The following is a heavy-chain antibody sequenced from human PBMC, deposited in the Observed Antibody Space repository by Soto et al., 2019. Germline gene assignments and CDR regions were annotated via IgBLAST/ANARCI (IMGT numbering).Heavy chain of an antibody. D-gene: IGHD2-2*01. CDR1: GFTFSSYG. Sequence: PGGSLRLSCAASGFTFSSYGMHWVRQAPGKGLEWVAVISYDGSNKYYADSVKGRFTISRDNSKNTLYLQMNSLRAEDTAVYYCAKLGGDCSSTSCLLSYYYYYGMDVWGQGTTVTVSS. CDR3: AKLGGDCSSTSCLLSYYYYYGMDV. CDR2: ISYDGSNK. V-gene: IGHV3-30*18. J-gene: IGHJ6*02.